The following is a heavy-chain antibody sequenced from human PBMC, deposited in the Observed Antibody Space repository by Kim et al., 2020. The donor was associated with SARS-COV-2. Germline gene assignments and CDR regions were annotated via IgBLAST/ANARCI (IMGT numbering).Heavy chain of an antibody. V-gene: IGHV4-59*01. D-gene: IGHD3-10*01. CDR2: IYYSGST. CDR1: GGSISSYY. J-gene: IGHJ5*01. CDR3: AREWGDYYGSGSYYPPSLFFDS. Sequence: SETLSLTCTVSGGSISSYYWSWIRQPPGKGLEWIGYIYYSGSTNYNPSLKSRVTISVDTSKNQFSLKLSSVTAADTAVYYCAREWGDYYGSGSYYPPSLFFDSWGPGTLVTVSS.